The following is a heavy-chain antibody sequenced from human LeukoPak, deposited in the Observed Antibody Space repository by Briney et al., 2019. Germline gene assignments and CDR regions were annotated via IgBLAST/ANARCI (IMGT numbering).Heavy chain of an antibody. D-gene: IGHD3-16*02. CDR1: GFTVSSNY. J-gene: IGHJ4*02. V-gene: IGHV3-66*01. Sequence: GGSLRLSCAASGFTVSSNYMSWVRQAPGKGLEWVSVIYSGGSTYYADSVKGRFTISRDNSKNTLHLQMNSLRAEDTAVYYCARGYYDYVWGSYRPFDYWGQGTLVTVSS. CDR3: ARGYYDYVWGSYRPFDY. CDR2: IYSGGST.